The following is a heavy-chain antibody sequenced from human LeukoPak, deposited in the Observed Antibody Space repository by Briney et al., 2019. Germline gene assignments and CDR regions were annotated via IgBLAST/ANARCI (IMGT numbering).Heavy chain of an antibody. V-gene: IGHV3-72*01. D-gene: IGHD1-26*01. Sequence: GGSLRLSCAVSGFTFSDHYMDWVRQATGKGLEWVGRTKNRADKYIPQYAASVNGRFTISRDDSKKSLYLQMNSLKTEDTAVYYCTSSIVGATSPGYWGQGTLVTVSS. J-gene: IGHJ4*02. CDR1: GFTFSDHY. CDR3: TSSIVGATSPGY. CDR2: TKNRADKYIP.